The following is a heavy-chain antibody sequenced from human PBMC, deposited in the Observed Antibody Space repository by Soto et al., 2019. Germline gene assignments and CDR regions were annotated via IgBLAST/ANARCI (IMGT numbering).Heavy chain of an antibody. CDR3: ATRCGSSHFPYYFDH. CDR1: GFTFSTYW. V-gene: IGHV3-7*01. Sequence: EVQLVESGGGMVQPGGSLRLSCAASGFTFSTYWMSWVRQAPGTGLEWVATIRQDGGEKHCVDSVEGRFTISRDIAKNSLSLHMNSLRAEHTAVYYCATRCGSSHFPYYFDHWDKGTLVTVSS. J-gene: IGHJ4*02. D-gene: IGHD2-15*01. CDR2: IRQDGGEK.